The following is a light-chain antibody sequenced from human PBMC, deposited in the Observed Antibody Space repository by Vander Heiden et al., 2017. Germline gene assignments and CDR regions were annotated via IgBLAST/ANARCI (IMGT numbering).Light chain of an antibody. CDR2: SNN. Sequence: QSVLTQPPSASGTPGQRVTSSCSGSSSNIVSNYVQWHQQLPGTAPKLLIYSNNPRPSGIPDRFSGSKSGTSASLAISGLQSEDEADYYCVAWDDSLNGHVVFGGGTKLTVL. V-gene: IGLV1-44*01. CDR1: SSNIVSNY. CDR3: VAWDDSLNGHVV. J-gene: IGLJ2*01.